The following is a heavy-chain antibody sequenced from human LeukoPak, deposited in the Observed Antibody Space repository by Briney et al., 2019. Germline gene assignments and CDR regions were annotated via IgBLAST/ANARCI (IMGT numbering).Heavy chain of an antibody. CDR3: AELGITMIGGV. V-gene: IGHV3-48*03. CDR1: GFTFSSYE. CDR2: ISSSGSTI. J-gene: IGHJ6*04. D-gene: IGHD3-10*02. Sequence: GGSLRLSCAASGFTFSSYEMNWVRQAPGKGLEWVSYISSSGSTIYYADSVKGRFTISRDNAKNSLYLQMNSLRAEDTAVYYCAELGITMIGGVWGKGTTVPISS.